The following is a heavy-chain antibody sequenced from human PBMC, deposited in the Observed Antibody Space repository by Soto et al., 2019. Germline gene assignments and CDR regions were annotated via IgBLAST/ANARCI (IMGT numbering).Heavy chain of an antibody. J-gene: IGHJ4*02. CDR1: GYSITNGYF. D-gene: IGHD3-22*01. CDR2: MYHSGNT. Sequence: SETLSLTCTVSGYSITNGYFWGWIRQPPGKGLECIGSMYHSGNTYYNPSLKSRVTISVDTSKNQFSLRLSSVTAADTAVYYCARLYDSSGYQHYFDYWGQRTPVTVSS. V-gene: IGHV4-38-2*02. CDR3: ARLYDSSGYQHYFDY.